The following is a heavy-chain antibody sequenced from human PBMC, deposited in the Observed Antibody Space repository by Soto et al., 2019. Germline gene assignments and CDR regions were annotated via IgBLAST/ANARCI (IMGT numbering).Heavy chain of an antibody. CDR1: GGTFGTYT. CDR3: ACDRAY. V-gene: IGHV1-69*02. Sequence: QVQLVQSGAEVKKPGSSVKVSCKASGGTFGTYTISWVRQAPGQGLEWMGRIIPYLDITDYAQKFQGRFTIAADKSTTTAYLELNRVRSEDTAVYCCACDRAYWGQGTLVTVSS. CDR2: IIPYLDIT. D-gene: IGHD3-22*01. J-gene: IGHJ4*02.